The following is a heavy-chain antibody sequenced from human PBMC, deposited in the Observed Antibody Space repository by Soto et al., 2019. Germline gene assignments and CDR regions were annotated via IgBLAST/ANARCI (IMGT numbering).Heavy chain of an antibody. CDR2: ISASSTYI. CDR1: GFIFSSYT. CDR3: ARGWLRDPWMY. V-gene: IGHV3-21*01. D-gene: IGHD5-12*01. Sequence: EVQLVESGGGLVKPGGSLRLSCAASGFIFSSYTMNWVRQAPGKGLEWVSSISASSTYIYYADSLKGRFTISRDNAYNSLSLQISSLRAEDTAVYYCARGWLRDPWMYWGQGTLVTVSS. J-gene: IGHJ4*02.